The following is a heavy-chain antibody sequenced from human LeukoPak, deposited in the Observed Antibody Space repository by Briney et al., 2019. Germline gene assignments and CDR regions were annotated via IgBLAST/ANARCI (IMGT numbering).Heavy chain of an antibody. D-gene: IGHD3-22*01. Sequence: GGSLRLSCAASGFTFSSYAMSWVRQAPGRGLEWVSSLGGSGLAASAYYADSVKGRFTISRDNAKNSLYLQMNSLRAEDTAVYYCASLPTHIYDSSGYRLGYFDYWGQGTLVTVSS. CDR2: LGGSGLAASA. V-gene: IGHV3-23*01. CDR3: ASLPTHIYDSSGYRLGYFDY. J-gene: IGHJ4*02. CDR1: GFTFSSYA.